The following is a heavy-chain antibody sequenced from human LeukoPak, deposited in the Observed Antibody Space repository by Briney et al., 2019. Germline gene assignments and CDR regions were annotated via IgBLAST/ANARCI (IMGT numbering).Heavy chain of an antibody. D-gene: IGHD1-14*01. Sequence: ASVKVSCKASGYTFTTYSMHWVRQAPGQGLEWMGIINPSGGSTSYAQKFQGRVTMTRDMSTSAVYMELSSPRSEDTAVYYCARRYLYYFDYWGQGTLVTVSS. CDR2: INPSGGST. CDR3: ARRYLYYFDY. J-gene: IGHJ4*02. V-gene: IGHV1-46*01. CDR1: GYTFTTYS.